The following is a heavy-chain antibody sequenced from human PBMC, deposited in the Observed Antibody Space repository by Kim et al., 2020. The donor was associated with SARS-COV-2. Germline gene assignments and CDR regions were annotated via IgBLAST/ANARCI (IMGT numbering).Heavy chain of an antibody. CDR3: AKVSGSYYGGLDY. CDR1: GFTFSSYG. J-gene: IGHJ4*02. D-gene: IGHD1-26*01. V-gene: IGHV3-30*18. CDR2: ISYDGSNK. Sequence: GGSLRLSCAASGFTFSSYGMHWVRQAPGKGLEWVAVISYDGSNKYYADSVKGRFTISRDNSKNTLYLQMNSLRAEDTAVYYCAKVSGSYYGGLDYWGQGT.